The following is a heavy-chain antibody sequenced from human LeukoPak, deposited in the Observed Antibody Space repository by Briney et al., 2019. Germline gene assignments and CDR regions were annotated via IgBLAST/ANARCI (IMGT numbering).Heavy chain of an antibody. D-gene: IGHD3-10*01. J-gene: IGHJ4*02. Sequence: PSETLSLTCTVSGYSISSDYFWGWIRQPPGKGLEWIGEINHRGSTNYNPSLKSRVTISVDTSKNQFSLKLSSVTAADTAVYYCARGLGWFGEYAGILDYWGQGTLVTVSS. CDR1: GYSISSDYF. V-gene: IGHV4-38-2*02. CDR2: INHRGST. CDR3: ARGLGWFGEYAGILDY.